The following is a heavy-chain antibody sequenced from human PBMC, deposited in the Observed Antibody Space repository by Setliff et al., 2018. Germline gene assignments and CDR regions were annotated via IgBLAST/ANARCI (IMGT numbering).Heavy chain of an antibody. Sequence: SETLSLTCTVSGDSIINYYWSWIRQPPGKGLEWIGNIYSSGITNYNPSLKSRVTISLDTSKNQFSLKLTSVTAADTAVYYCARGTTNLNYYYYMDVWGKGTTVTVSS. J-gene: IGHJ6*03. CDR2: IYSSGIT. D-gene: IGHD4-4*01. CDR3: ARGTTNLNYYYYMDV. V-gene: IGHV4-4*08. CDR1: GDSIINYY.